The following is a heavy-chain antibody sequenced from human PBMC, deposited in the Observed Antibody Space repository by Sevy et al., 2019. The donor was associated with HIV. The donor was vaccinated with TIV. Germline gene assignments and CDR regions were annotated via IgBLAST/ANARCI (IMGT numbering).Heavy chain of an antibody. J-gene: IGHJ4*02. D-gene: IGHD3-16*01. Sequence: GGSLRLSCAASGFTFSYYWMHWVRQAPGKGLVWVSRINGDGSVANYADSVKGRFTISRDNAKNTLYLQMNSLRDEDTALYYCVEDGHYVRYYFDYWGQGTPVTVSS. V-gene: IGHV3-74*01. CDR2: INGDGSVA. CDR1: GFTFSYYW. CDR3: VEDGHYVRYYFDY.